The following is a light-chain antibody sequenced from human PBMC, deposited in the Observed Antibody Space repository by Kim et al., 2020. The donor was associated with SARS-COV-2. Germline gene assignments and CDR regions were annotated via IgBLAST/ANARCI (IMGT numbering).Light chain of an antibody. CDR2: AAS. Sequence: GDRVTITCRASQSISSYLNWYQQKPGKAPNLLIYAASSLQSGVPSRFSGSGSGTDFTLTISSLQPEDFATYYCQQSYSSSRVTFGQGTKLEI. J-gene: IGKJ2*01. CDR1: QSISSY. V-gene: IGKV1-39*01. CDR3: QQSYSSSRVT.